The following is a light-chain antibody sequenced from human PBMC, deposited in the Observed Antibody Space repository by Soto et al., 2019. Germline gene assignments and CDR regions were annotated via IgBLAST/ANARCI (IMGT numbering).Light chain of an antibody. V-gene: IGKV1-5*01. CDR3: QQYDSYSWT. CDR1: RSISSW. J-gene: IGKJ1*01. Sequence: DIQMTQSPSTLSASVGDRAPITCRASRSISSWLAWYQQKPGKAPKLLIYDASSLKSGVPSRFSGNGSGTEFTLTISSLQPDDFATYYCQQYDSYSWTFGQGTKVDIK. CDR2: DAS.